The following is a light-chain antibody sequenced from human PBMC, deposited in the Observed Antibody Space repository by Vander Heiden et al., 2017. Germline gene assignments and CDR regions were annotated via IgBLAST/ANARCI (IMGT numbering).Light chain of an antibody. J-gene: IGKJ5*01. CDR3: QQYNNWPFT. Sequence: EIVMTQSPATLSVSPGERATPPCRASPSVSSNLAWYQQKPGQAPRLLIYGASTRATGIPARFSGSGSGTEFTLTISSLQSEDFAVYYCQQYNNWPFTFGQGTRLEIK. CDR1: PSVSSN. CDR2: GAS. V-gene: IGKV3-15*01.